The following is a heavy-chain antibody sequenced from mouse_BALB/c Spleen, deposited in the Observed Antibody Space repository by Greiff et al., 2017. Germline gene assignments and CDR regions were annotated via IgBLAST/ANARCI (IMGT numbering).Heavy chain of an antibody. D-gene: IGHD2-13*01. V-gene: IGHV1S135*01. Sequence: VQLQQSGPELMKPGASVKLSCKASGYSFTNNYMHWVKQSHGKGLEWIGYIDPFNGGTSYNQKFKGKATLTVDKSSSTAYMQLSSLTSEDAAVYYCGRSGDDYMAYWGQGTLVTVSA. CDR1: GYSFTNNY. CDR3: GRSGDDYMAY. CDR2: IDPFNGGT. J-gene: IGHJ3*01.